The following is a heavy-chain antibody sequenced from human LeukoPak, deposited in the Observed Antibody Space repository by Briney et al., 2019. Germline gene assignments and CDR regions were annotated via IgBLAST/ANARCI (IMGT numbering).Heavy chain of an antibody. CDR3: ARGDYYYGSGSYRLDY. J-gene: IGHJ4*02. CDR2: IYYSGST. D-gene: IGHD3-10*01. Sequence: SETLSLTCTVSGGSISSYYWSWIRQPPGKGLEWIGYIYYSGSTSYNPSLKSRVTMSVDTSKNQFSLKLSSVTAADTAVYYCARGDYYYGSGSYRLDYWGQGTLVTVSS. CDR1: GGSISSYY. V-gene: IGHV4-59*12.